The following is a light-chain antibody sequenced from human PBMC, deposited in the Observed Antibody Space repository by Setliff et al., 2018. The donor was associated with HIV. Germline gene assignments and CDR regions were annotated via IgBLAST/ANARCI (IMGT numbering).Light chain of an antibody. CDR3: CSNGARPTLYV. Sequence: QSALTQPRSVSGSPGQSVTISCTGSSSDIGASDYVSWYQQHPGKAPKLIIYDVTERPSGVPDRFSGSKSYHTASLTISGLQAEDEADYYCCSNGARPTLYVFGTGTKVTV. CDR1: SSDIGASDY. CDR2: DVT. J-gene: IGLJ1*01. V-gene: IGLV2-11*01.